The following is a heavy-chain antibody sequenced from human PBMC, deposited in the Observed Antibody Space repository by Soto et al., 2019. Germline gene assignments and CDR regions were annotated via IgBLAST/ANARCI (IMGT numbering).Heavy chain of an antibody. CDR3: ASSNRVAARPLLYFDY. J-gene: IGHJ4*02. Sequence: GGSLRLSCAASGFTFSDYYMSWIRQAPGKGLEWVSYISSSGSTIYYADSVKGRFTTSRDNAKNSLYLQMNSLRAEDTAVYYCASSNRVAARPLLYFDYWGQGTLVTVSS. D-gene: IGHD6-6*01. CDR1: GFTFSDYY. CDR2: ISSSGSTI. V-gene: IGHV3-11*01.